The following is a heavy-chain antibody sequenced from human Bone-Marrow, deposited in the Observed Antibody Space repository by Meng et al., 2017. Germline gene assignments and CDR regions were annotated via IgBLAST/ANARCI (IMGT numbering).Heavy chain of an antibody. Sequence: VQVGESRGGLVHAGGSLRLSCAASGFTFSSYWMHWVRQAPGKGLVWVSRINSDGSSTSYADSVKGRFTISRDNAKNTLYLQMNSLRAEDTAVYYCARVVSSGYYWYFDLWGRGTLLTVSS. CDR2: INSDGSST. CDR3: ARVVSSGYYWYFDL. D-gene: IGHD5-12*01. CDR1: GFTFSSYW. V-gene: IGHV3-74*01. J-gene: IGHJ2*01.